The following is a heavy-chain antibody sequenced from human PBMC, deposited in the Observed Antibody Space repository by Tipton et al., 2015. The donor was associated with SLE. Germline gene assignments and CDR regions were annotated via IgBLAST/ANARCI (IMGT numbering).Heavy chain of an antibody. Sequence: TLSLTCTVSGGSISSSSYYWGWIRQPPGKGLEWIGSIYYSGSTYYNPSLKSRVNISVDTSKNQFSLKLSSVTAADTAVYYCARYGGYSYGSWFDPWGQGTLVTVSS. J-gene: IGHJ5*02. CDR3: ARYGGYSYGSWFDP. CDR2: IYYSGST. D-gene: IGHD5-18*01. V-gene: IGHV4-39*07. CDR1: GGSISSSSYY.